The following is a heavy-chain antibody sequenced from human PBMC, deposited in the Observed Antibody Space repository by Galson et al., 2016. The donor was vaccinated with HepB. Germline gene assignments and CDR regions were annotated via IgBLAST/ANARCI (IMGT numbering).Heavy chain of an antibody. CDR1: EFASSSYA. CDR3: AKGLQVDKAMVGAY. Sequence: SLRLSCAAAEFASSSYAMSWVRQAPVKGLAWVPTISGSGDITYYADSVKGRFTISRDNSKSTLYLQMNTLRADDTAVYYCAKGLQVDKAMVGAYWGQGTLVTVSS. CDR2: ISGSGDIT. J-gene: IGHJ4*02. D-gene: IGHD5-18*01. V-gene: IGHV3-23*01.